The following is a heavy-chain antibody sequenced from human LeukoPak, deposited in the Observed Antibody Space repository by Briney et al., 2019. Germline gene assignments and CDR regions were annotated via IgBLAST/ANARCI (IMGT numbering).Heavy chain of an antibody. V-gene: IGHV3-30*18. D-gene: IGHD3-9*01. J-gene: IGHJ4*02. Sequence: GGSLRLSCAASGFTFSSYWMSWVRQAPGKGLEWVAVISYDGSNKYYADSVKGRFTISRDNSKNTLYLQMNSLRAEDTAVYYCAKMYYDIGYFDYWGQGTLVTVSS. CDR1: GFTFSSYW. CDR2: ISYDGSNK. CDR3: AKMYYDIGYFDY.